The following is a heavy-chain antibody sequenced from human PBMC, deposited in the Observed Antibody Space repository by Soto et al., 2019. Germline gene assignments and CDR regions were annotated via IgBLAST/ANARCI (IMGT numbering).Heavy chain of an antibody. CDR3: ARDKNTGLYDY. CDR1: GGSFSGYY. D-gene: IGHD2-8*02. J-gene: IGHJ4*02. CDR2: INHSGST. V-gene: IGHV4-34*01. Sequence: PSETLSLTCAVYGGSFSGYYWTWIRQPPGTGLEWIGEINHSGSTNYNPSLKSRVTISVDTSKNQFSLKLTSVTAADTAVYYCARDKNTGLYDYWAQGTLVTVSS.